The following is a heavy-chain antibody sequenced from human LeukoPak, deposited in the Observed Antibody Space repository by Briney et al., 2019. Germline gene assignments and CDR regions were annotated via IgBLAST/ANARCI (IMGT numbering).Heavy chain of an antibody. J-gene: IGHJ3*02. CDR3: ARGMWYYYGSGSYRDAFDI. Sequence: ASVKVSCKASGYTFTSYGISWVRQAPGQGLEWMGWIGAYNGNTNYAQKLQGRVTMTTDTSTSTAYMELRSLRSDDTAVYYCARGMWYYYGSGSYRDAFDIWGQGTMVTVSS. V-gene: IGHV1-18*01. CDR2: IGAYNGNT. D-gene: IGHD3-10*01. CDR1: GYTFTSYG.